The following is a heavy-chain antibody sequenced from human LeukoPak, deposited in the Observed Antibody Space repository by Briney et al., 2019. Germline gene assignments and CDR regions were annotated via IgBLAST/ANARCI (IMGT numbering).Heavy chain of an antibody. CDR1: GGSVSSYY. J-gene: IGHJ4*02. CDR3: ATGYGDYLRD. CDR2: IYYSGST. Sequence: SETLSLTCTVSGGSVSSYYWSWIRQPPGKGLEWIGYIYYSGSTNYNPSLKSRVTISVDTSKNQFSLKLSSVTAADTAVYYCATGYGDYLRDWGQGTLVTVSS. D-gene: IGHD4-17*01. V-gene: IGHV4-59*08.